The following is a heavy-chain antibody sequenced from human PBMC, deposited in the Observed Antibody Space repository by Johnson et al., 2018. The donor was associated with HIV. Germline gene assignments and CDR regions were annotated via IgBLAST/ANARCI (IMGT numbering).Heavy chain of an antibody. D-gene: IGHD6-25*01. CDR1: GFTFNIYG. CDR3: ATFQLAAEGDAFDI. CDR2: ISYDGSNK. Sequence: QVQLVESAGGVVQPGRSLRLSCAASGFTFNIYGMHWVRQAPGKGLEWVATISYDGSNKYYADSVKGRFTSSRDNSKKPLYLQINSLRAEDTAVYYCATFQLAAEGDAFDIWGQGTMVTVS. J-gene: IGHJ3*02. V-gene: IGHV3-30*03.